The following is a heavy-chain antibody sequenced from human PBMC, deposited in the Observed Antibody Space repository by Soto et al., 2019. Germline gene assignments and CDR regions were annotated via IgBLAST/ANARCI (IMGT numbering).Heavy chain of an antibody. V-gene: IGHV4-59*01. CDR3: ARGKVAVPRSYTIFGVVSLLDAFDS. D-gene: IGHD3-3*01. Sequence: SETLSLTCTVSGGSISSYYWSWIRQPPGKGLEWIGYIYYSGSTNYNPSLKSRVTISVDTSKNQFSLKLSPVTAADTAVYYCARGKVAVPRSYTIFGVVSLLDAFDSWGQGTMVTVAS. CDR1: GGSISSYY. CDR2: IYYSGST. J-gene: IGHJ3*02.